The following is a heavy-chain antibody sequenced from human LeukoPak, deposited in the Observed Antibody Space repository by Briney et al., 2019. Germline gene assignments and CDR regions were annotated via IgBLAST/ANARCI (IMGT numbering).Heavy chain of an antibody. Sequence: SETLSLTCTVSGGSISSHYWSWIRQPPGKGLEWIGYIYYGGSTNYNPSLKSRVTISVDTSKNQFSLKLSSVTAADTAVYYCSASKELWLRGLFDYWGQGTLVTVSS. CDR2: IYYGGST. CDR3: SASKELWLRGLFDY. CDR1: GGSISSHY. V-gene: IGHV4-59*11. D-gene: IGHD3-22*01. J-gene: IGHJ4*02.